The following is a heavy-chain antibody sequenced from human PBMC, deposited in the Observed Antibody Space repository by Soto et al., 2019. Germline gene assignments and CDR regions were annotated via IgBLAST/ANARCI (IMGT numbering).Heavy chain of an antibody. CDR1: GYTFATFW. Sequence: ECLKISGTGFGYTFATFWISWVRQMPGKGLEWMGRIDPGDTYATYSPAFQGHVTISADKATSTAYLQWGSLKASDTAMYFCARIYCNTTTCDSWFDPWGQGTLVTGSS. D-gene: IGHD2-2*01. J-gene: IGHJ5*02. CDR2: IDPGDTYA. CDR3: ARIYCNTTTCDSWFDP. V-gene: IGHV5-10-1*01.